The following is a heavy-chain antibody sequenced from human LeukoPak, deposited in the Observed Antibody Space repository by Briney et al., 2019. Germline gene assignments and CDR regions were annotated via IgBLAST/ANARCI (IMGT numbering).Heavy chain of an antibody. CDR2: ISYSGST. Sequence: SETLSLTCTLSGSSISSYYWSWIRQPPGKGLEWIGYISYSGSTNYNPSLKSRVTISVDMSKNQFSLKLSSVTAADTAVYYCARTGGYNSPLGYWGQGTLVTVSS. CDR3: ARTGGYNSPLGY. CDR1: GSSISSYY. J-gene: IGHJ4*02. V-gene: IGHV4-59*01. D-gene: IGHD5-24*01.